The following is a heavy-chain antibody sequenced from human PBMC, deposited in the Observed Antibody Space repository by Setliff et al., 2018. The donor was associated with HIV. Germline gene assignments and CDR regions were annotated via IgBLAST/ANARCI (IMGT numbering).Heavy chain of an antibody. CDR1: GGSISNYY. D-gene: IGHD2-2*01. V-gene: IGHV4-59*01. J-gene: IGHJ6*03. CDR3: ASEARTRSTYYYSMDV. CDR2: IYYTGST. Sequence: SETLSLTCTVSGGSISNYYWSWLRQPPGKGLEWIGYIYYTGSTNYDPSLKSRVAISLDASKDQFSLRLSSVTAADTAVYYCASEARTRSTYYYSMDVWGKGTTVTVSS.